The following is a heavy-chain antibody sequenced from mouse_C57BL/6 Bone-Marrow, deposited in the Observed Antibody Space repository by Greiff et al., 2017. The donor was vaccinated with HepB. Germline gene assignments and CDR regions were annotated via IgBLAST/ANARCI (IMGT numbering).Heavy chain of an antibody. CDR1: GYTFTGYW. V-gene: IGHV1-9*01. CDR3: ARGRGYYYGSSRDCDY. CDR2: LLPGSGST. D-gene: IGHD1-1*01. J-gene: IGHJ2*01. Sequence: QVQLQQSGAELMKPGASVKLSCKATGYTFTGYWIEWVKQRPGHGLEWIGELLPGSGSTNYNEKFKGKATFTADTSSNTAYMQLSSLTTEDSAIYDWARGRGYYYGSSRDCDYWGQGTTLTVSA.